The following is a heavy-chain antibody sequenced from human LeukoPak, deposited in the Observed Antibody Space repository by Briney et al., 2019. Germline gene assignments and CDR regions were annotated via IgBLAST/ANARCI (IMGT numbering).Heavy chain of an antibody. Sequence: ASVKVSCKASGYTFTGYYMHWVRQAPGQGLKWMGWMNPNSGNTGYAQKFQGRVTMTRNTSISTAYMELSSLRSEDTAVYYCARVVIDYYGSGSPTVWGQGTMVTVSS. CDR2: MNPNSGNT. V-gene: IGHV1-8*02. CDR1: GYTFTGYY. J-gene: IGHJ3*01. CDR3: ARVVIDYYGSGSPTV. D-gene: IGHD3-10*01.